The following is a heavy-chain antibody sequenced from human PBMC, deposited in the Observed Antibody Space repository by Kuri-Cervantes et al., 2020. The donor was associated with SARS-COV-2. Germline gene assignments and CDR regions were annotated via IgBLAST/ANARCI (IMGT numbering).Heavy chain of an antibody. CDR2: ISWDGGST. Sequence: GGSLRLSCAASGFTFDDYAMHWVRQAPGKGLEWVSLISWDGGSTYYADSVKGRFTISRDNSKNSLYLQMNSLRAEDTALYYYAKDGRYYYDSSGYYPDYWGQGTLVTVSS. J-gene: IGHJ4*02. D-gene: IGHD3-22*01. CDR1: GFTFDDYA. CDR3: AKDGRYYYDSSGYYPDY. V-gene: IGHV3-43D*04.